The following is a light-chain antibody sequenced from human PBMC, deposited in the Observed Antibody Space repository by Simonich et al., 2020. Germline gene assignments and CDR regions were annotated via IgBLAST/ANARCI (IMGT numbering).Light chain of an antibody. CDR3: QSADSSGTYVV. Sequence: SYELPQPPSVSVYPGQTARITCSGDALPKHYAYWYQQKPGQASVLVLYKDSERPSGIPERFSGSSSGTTVTLTIGGVQAEDEADYYCQSADSSGTYVVFGGGTKLTVL. CDR2: KDS. CDR1: ALPKHY. V-gene: IGLV3-25*03. J-gene: IGLJ2*01.